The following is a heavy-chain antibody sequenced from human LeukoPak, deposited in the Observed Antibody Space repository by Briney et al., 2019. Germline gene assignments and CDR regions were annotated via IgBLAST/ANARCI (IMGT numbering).Heavy chain of an antibody. Sequence: SDTLSLTCSVSGGSMSRYYWNWIRQPAGKGLEWIGRIYSTGSADYNPSLQSRVTMSVDTSKNEFSLRLTSVTAADTAIYYCARDRWFDTWGQGTLVTASS. CDR1: GGSMSRYY. CDR3: ARDRWFDT. CDR2: IYSTGSA. J-gene: IGHJ5*02. V-gene: IGHV4-4*07.